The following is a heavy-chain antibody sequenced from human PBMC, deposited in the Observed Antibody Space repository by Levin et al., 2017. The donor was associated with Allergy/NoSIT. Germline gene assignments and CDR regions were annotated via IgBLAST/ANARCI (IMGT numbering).Heavy chain of an antibody. Sequence: LSQTLSLTCAVYGGSFSGYYWTWIRQPPGKGLEWIGEINHSGSTTYNPSLKSRVTISVDTSKRQISLKLSSVTAADTAVYYCARGVDVDTTMDDAFDIWGQGTMVTVSS. D-gene: IGHD5-18*01. V-gene: IGHV4-34*01. CDR1: GGSFSGYY. CDR3: ARGVDVDTTMDDAFDI. J-gene: IGHJ3*02. CDR2: INHSGST.